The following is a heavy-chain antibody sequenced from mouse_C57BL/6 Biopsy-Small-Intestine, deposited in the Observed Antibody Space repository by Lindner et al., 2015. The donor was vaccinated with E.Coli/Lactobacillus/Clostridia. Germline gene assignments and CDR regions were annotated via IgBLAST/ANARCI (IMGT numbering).Heavy chain of an antibody. J-gene: IGHJ2*01. CDR2: IYPRSGNT. D-gene: IGHD1-1*01. CDR3: AGHYYGSSPFDY. Sequence: VQLQESGAELARPGASVKLSCKASGYTFTNYGISWVKQRTGQGLEWIGDIYPRSGNTYYNEKFKGKATLTADKSSSTAYMELRSLTSEDSAVYFCAGHYYGSSPFDYWGQGTTLTVSS. V-gene: IGHV1-81*01. CDR1: GYTFTNYG.